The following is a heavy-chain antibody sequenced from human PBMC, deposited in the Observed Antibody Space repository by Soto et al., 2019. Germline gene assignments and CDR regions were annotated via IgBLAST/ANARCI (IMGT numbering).Heavy chain of an antibody. D-gene: IGHD3-22*01. CDR3: ARAIHYYDSSGYYSDAFDI. V-gene: IGHV4-59*01. Sequence: SETLSLTCTVSGGSISSYYWSWIRQPPGKGLEWIGYIYYSGSTNYNPSLKSRVTIPVDTSKNQFSLKLSSVTAADTAVYYCARAIHYYDSSGYYSDAFDIWGQGTMVTVSS. CDR2: IYYSGST. J-gene: IGHJ3*02. CDR1: GGSISSYY.